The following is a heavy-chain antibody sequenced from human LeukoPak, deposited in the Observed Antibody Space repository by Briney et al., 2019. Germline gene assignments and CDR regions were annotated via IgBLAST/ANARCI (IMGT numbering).Heavy chain of an antibody. D-gene: IGHD5-18*01. CDR1: GGTFSSYA. CDR3: ARDTGGYSYEDY. Sequence: SVKVSCKASGGTFSSYAISWVRQAPGQGLEWMGRIIPILGIANYAQKFQGRVTITADKSTSTAYMELSSLRSEDTAVYYCARDTGGYSYEDYLGQGTLVTVSS. J-gene: IGHJ4*02. CDR2: IIPILGIA. V-gene: IGHV1-69*04.